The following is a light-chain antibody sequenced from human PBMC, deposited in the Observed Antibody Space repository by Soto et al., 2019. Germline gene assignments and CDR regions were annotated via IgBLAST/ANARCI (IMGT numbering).Light chain of an antibody. CDR1: QGISIW. Sequence: DIQITQSPSSLSPPVLYRITITCRASQGISIWIAWYQQKPGNAPKLLIYAASSLQSGVPSRFSGSGSGTHFTLTISSLQPEDFATYYCQQANTFPLTFGQGTRLEIK. V-gene: IGKV1D-12*01. CDR2: AAS. CDR3: QQANTFPLT. J-gene: IGKJ5*01.